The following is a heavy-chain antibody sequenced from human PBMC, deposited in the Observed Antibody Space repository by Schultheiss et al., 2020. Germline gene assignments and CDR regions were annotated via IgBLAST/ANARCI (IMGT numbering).Heavy chain of an antibody. CDR2: IYYSGYT. Sequence: SETLSLTCSVSGGSIGSYYWGWIRQPPGKGLEWIAYIYYSGYTNYNPSLKSRVTISVDTSKNQFSLKLNFVTAADTAVYYCARHGDYHGSGFFDYWGQGALVTVSS. CDR3: ARHGDYHGSGFFDY. J-gene: IGHJ4*02. V-gene: IGHV4-59*08. D-gene: IGHD3-10*01. CDR1: GGSIGSYY.